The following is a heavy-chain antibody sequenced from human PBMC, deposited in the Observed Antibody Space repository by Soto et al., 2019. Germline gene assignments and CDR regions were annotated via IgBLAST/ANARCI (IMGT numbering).Heavy chain of an antibody. Sequence: QVQLVQSGAEVKKPGASVKVSCKASGYTFTSYGISWGRQPPGQGLGWMGGISAYNGNPNYPQKLQGRVTMTTDTSTSTAYKELRSLRSDDTAVYYCARDRRARDYVPAGYWGQGTLVTVSS. J-gene: IGHJ4*02. CDR3: ARDRRARDYVPAGY. D-gene: IGHD3-16*01. CDR2: ISAYNGNP. CDR1: GYTFTSYG. V-gene: IGHV1-18*01.